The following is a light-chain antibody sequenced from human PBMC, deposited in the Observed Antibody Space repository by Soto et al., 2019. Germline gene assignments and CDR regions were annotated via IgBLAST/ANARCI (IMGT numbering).Light chain of an antibody. CDR1: QSISSY. CDR3: QQRYSTPPRT. CDR2: AAS. J-gene: IGKJ4*01. V-gene: IGKV1-39*01. Sequence: DIQMTQSPSSLSASVGDRVTITCRASQSISSYLNWYQQKPGKAPKLLIYAASSLQSGVPSRFSGSGSGTDFTLNISSLQPEDFATYYCQQRYSTPPRTFGGGTKVEIK.